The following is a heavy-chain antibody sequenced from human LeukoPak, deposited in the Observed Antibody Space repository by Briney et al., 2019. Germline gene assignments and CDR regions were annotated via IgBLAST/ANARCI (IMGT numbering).Heavy chain of an antibody. CDR2: IYYTGST. V-gene: IGHV4-59*01. CDR1: GGSISTYY. J-gene: IGHJ4*02. CDR3: ARSEGYNWNDAGYYFDY. Sequence: MSSETLSLTCTVSGGSISTYYWNWIRQPPGKGLEWIGYIYYTGSTYYNPSLKSRVTISVDTSKNQFSLKLSSVTAADTAVYYCARSEGYNWNDAGYYFDYWGQGTLVTVSS. D-gene: IGHD1-1*01.